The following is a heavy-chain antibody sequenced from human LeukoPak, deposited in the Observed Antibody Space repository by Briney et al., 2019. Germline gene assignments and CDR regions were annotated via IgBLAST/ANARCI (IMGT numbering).Heavy chain of an antibody. CDR2: IRHDGTMK. CDR1: GFSFSNHA. J-gene: IGHJ4*02. CDR3: AREADSLDY. V-gene: IGHV3-30*02. Sequence: GGSLRLSCAASGFSFSNHAMHWVRQAPGKGLEWVAFIRHDGTMKDYADSVKGRSTISRDNSKNTVFLQMNSLRAEDTAVYYCAREADSLDYWGQGTLVTVSS. D-gene: IGHD2-15*01.